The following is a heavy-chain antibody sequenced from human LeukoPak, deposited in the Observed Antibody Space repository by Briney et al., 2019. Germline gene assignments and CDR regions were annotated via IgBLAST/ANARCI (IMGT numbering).Heavy chain of an antibody. J-gene: IGHJ4*02. Sequence: SETLSLTCAVYGGSFSGYYWSWIRQPPGKGLEWIGEINHSGSTNYNPSLKSRVTISVDTSKNQFSLKLSSVTAADTAVYYCASAGGYSYGSIRFDYWGQGTLATVSS. CDR3: ASAGGYSYGSIRFDY. CDR1: GGSFSGYY. CDR2: INHSGST. D-gene: IGHD5-18*01. V-gene: IGHV4-34*01.